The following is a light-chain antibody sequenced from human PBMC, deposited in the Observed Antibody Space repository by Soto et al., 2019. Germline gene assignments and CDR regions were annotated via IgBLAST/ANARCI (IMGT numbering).Light chain of an antibody. CDR3: QQYNNWPPYT. Sequence: EIVMPQSPATLSVSPGERATLSCRASQSVSTNLAWYQQKPGQAPTLLIYGASTRATGIPARFSGSGSETEFILTNSSLQSEDFAVYYCQQYNNWPPYTFGQGTKLEIK. CDR1: QSVSTN. CDR2: GAS. V-gene: IGKV3-15*01. J-gene: IGKJ2*01.